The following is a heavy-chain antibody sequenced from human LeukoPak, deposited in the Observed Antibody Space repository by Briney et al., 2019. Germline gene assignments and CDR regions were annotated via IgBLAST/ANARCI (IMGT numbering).Heavy chain of an antibody. J-gene: IGHJ4*02. D-gene: IGHD3-22*01. CDR1: GGSISGDY. V-gene: IGHV4-59*08. CDR3: ARHLYESRGQTSFDY. CDR2: IHSSGST. Sequence: SETLSLTCTVSGGSISGDYWSWIRQSPGEGLEWIAYIHSSGSTSYNPSLKSRVTISVDTSKNEFSLKLTSVNAADTAVYYCARHLYESRGQTSFDYWGQGTLVTVSS.